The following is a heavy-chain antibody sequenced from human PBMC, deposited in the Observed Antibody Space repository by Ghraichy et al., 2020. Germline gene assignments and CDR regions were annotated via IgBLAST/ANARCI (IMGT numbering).Heavy chain of an antibody. Sequence: SVKVSCKASGFTFTSSAVQWVRQARGQPLEWVGWIIFGSGNTNYARHLQERVTITRDRSTTTAYLELSSLRPEDTAMYYCAAERYTSGWYQCCAFEIWGHGTMVTVSS. CDR2: IIFGSGNT. CDR3: AAERYTSGWYQCCAFEI. V-gene: IGHV1-58*01. D-gene: IGHD6-19*01. CDR1: GFTFTSSA. J-gene: IGHJ3*02.